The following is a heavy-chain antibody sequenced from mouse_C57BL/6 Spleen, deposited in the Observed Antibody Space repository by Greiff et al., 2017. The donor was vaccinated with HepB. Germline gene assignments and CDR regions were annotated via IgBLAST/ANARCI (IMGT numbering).Heavy chain of an antibody. V-gene: IGHV2-6*01. CDR2: IWGVGST. CDR3: ARGIYYYGTKDWYFDV. D-gene: IGHD1-1*01. J-gene: IGHJ1*03. Sequence: VHLVESGPGLVAPSQSLSITCTVSGFSLTSYGVDWVRQSPGKGLEWLGVIWGVGSTNYNSALKPRLSISKDNSKSQVFLKMNSLQTDDTAMYYCARGIYYYGTKDWYFDVWGTGTTVTVSS. CDR1: GFSLTSYG.